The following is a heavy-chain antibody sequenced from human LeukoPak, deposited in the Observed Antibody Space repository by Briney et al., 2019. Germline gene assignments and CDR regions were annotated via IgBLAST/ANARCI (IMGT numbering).Heavy chain of an antibody. D-gene: IGHD3-10*01. J-gene: IGHJ4*02. CDR2: INHSGST. Sequence: SETLSLTCAVYGGSFSGYYWSWIRQPPGKWLEWIGEINHSGSTNYNPSLKRLVTISVDTSKNQFSLKLSSVTAADTAVYYCAKHYMGSSYNRGCDCWGQGTQVTVSS. V-gene: IGHV4-34*01. CDR1: GGSFSGYY. CDR3: AKHYMGSSYNRGCDC.